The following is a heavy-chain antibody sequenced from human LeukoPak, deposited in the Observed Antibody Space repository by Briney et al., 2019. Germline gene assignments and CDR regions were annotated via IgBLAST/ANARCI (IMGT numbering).Heavy chain of an antibody. Sequence: ASVKVSCKASGGTFSSYAISWVRQAPGQGLEWMGRIIPIFGIANYAQKFQGRVTITADKSTSTAYMELSSLRAEDTAVCYCARSHTGPHIVVVTAIRYWGQGTLVTVSS. J-gene: IGHJ4*02. D-gene: IGHD2-21*02. V-gene: IGHV1-69*04. CDR1: GGTFSSYA. CDR2: IIPIFGIA. CDR3: ARSHTGPHIVVVTAIRY.